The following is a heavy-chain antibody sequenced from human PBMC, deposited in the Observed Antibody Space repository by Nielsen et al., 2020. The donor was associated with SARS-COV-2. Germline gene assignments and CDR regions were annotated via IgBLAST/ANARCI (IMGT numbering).Heavy chain of an antibody. J-gene: IGHJ5*02. D-gene: IGHD3-3*01. V-gene: IGHV3-21*01. CDR2: ISGNSYYI. CDR3: ARNVVLRPTVQNWFDP. Sequence: GESLKISCAASGFTFNRFSMNWVRQAPGKGLEWVSSISGNSYYIYYSDSVRGRFTISRDNAKNSLYLQMHSLTAEDTAVYYCARNVVLRPTVQNWFDPWGQGTQVTVSS. CDR1: GFTFNRFS.